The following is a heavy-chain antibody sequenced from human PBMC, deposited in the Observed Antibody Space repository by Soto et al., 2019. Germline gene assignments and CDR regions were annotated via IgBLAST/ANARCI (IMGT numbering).Heavy chain of an antibody. CDR3: AMKGPEESRTCYGIDV. D-gene: IGHD6-13*01. CDR2: INPTTGVT. V-gene: IGHV1-2*02. CDR1: GYAFSGSY. Sequence: ASVKFSCKASGYAFSGSYVHGSRHAPGQALEWIGWINPTTGVTNCSQKFEGTVTITRGTSIITAYMELSRLRSDDTAVYYCAMKGPEESRTCYGIDVWGLGATVTVSS. J-gene: IGHJ6*02.